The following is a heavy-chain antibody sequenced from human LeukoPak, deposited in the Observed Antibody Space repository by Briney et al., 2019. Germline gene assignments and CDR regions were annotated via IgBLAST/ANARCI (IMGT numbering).Heavy chain of an antibody. V-gene: IGHV4-34*01. Sequence: RSSETLSLTCAVYGGSFSGYYWSWIRQPPGKGLEWIGEINHSGSTNYNPSLKSRVTISVDTSKNQFSLKLSSVTAADTAVYYCAGEMTTVTSSWFDPWGQGTLVTVSS. D-gene: IGHD4-17*01. CDR1: GGSFSGYY. CDR3: AGEMTTVTSSWFDP. CDR2: INHSGST. J-gene: IGHJ5*02.